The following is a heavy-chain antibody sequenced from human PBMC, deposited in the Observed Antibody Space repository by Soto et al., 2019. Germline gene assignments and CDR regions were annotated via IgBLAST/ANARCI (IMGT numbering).Heavy chain of an antibody. J-gene: IGHJ5*02. Sequence: QVQLQQWGAGLLKPSETLSLTCAVYGGSFSGYYWSWIRQPPGKGLERIGEINHSESTNYNPSLKSRVTISVDTSKTPFSLKLSSVTAADTAVYYCARSIGYSSGWYAVNWFDPWGQGTLVTVSS. V-gene: IGHV4-34*01. CDR1: GGSFSGYY. D-gene: IGHD6-19*01. CDR2: INHSEST. CDR3: ARSIGYSSGWYAVNWFDP.